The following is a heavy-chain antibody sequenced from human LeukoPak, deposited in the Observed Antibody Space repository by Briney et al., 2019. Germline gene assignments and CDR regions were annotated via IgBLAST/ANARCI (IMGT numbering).Heavy chain of an antibody. Sequence: SVKVSCKASGGTFSSYAISWVRQAPGQGLEWMGGIIPIFGTANYAQKFQGRVTITADESTSTAYMELSSLRSEDTAVYYCASFHQDVVVPAAGHYYYYYMDVWGKGTTVTVSS. V-gene: IGHV1-69*01. CDR2: IIPIFGTA. D-gene: IGHD2-2*01. CDR3: ASFHQDVVVPAAGHYYYYYMDV. CDR1: GGTFSSYA. J-gene: IGHJ6*03.